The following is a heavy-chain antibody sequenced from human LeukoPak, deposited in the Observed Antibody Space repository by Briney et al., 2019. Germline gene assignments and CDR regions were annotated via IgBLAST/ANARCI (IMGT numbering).Heavy chain of an antibody. Sequence: ASVKVSCKASGGTFSSYAISWVRQAPGQGLEWMGGIIPIFGTANYAQKFQGRVTITADESTSTAYMELSSLRSEDTAVYYCAGAELPKPMTTVTTGYYWGQGTLVTVSS. D-gene: IGHD4-17*01. CDR1: GGTFSSYA. CDR3: AGAELPKPMTTVTTGYY. V-gene: IGHV1-69*13. J-gene: IGHJ4*02. CDR2: IIPIFGTA.